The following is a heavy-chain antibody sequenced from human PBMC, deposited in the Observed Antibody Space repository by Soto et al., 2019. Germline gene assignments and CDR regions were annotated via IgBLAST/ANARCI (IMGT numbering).Heavy chain of an antibody. Sequence: EVQLVQSGAEVKKPGESLKISCKGSGYSFTSYWIGWVRQMPGKGLEWMGIIYPGDSDTRYSPSFQGQVTISADKSISTAYLQWSSLKASDTAMYYCARHREAARLGGKYNWFDPWGQGTLVTVSS. V-gene: IGHV5-51*01. J-gene: IGHJ5*02. CDR3: ARHREAARLGGKYNWFDP. D-gene: IGHD1-26*01. CDR2: IYPGDSDT. CDR1: GYSFTSYW.